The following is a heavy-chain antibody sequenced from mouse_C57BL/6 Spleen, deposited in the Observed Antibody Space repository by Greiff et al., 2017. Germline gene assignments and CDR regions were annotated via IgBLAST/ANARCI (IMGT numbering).Heavy chain of an antibody. CDR1: GYTFTSYW. V-gene: IGHV1-59*01. CDR3: ARGYDYYGYYFDY. D-gene: IGHD1-1*01. CDR2: IDPSDSYT. J-gene: IGHJ2*01. Sequence: QVQLQQPGAELVRPGTSVKLSCKASGYTFTSYWMHWVKQRPGQGLEWIGVIDPSDSYTNYNQKFKGKATLTVDTSSSTAYMQLSSLTSEDSAVYYCARGYDYYGYYFDYWGQGTTLTVSS.